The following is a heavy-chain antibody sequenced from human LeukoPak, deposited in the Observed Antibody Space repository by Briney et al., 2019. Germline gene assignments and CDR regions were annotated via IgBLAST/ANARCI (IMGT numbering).Heavy chain of an antibody. CDR2: IKQDGSEK. CDR3: AREGSQSASATYPGND. Sequence: GGSLRLSCAAAGFTFSSYSMNWGRQAPGKGLEWVSNIKQDGSEKYYVDSVKGRFTISRDNAKNALYLQMNRLRAEDTAVYYCAREGSQSASATYPGNDWGQGTLVTVSS. D-gene: IGHD3-10*01. J-gene: IGHJ4*02. V-gene: IGHV3-7*01. CDR1: GFTFSSYS.